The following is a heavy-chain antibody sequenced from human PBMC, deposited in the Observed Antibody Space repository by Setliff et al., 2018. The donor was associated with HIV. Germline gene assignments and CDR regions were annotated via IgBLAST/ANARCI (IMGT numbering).Heavy chain of an antibody. CDR3: ARVSSTYWYSIFRNYYCHMDV. D-gene: IGHD2-8*02. J-gene: IGHJ6*03. V-gene: IGHV4-34*01. CDR2: IDHRGRP. Sequence: SETLSLTCGIYGGSFSDYYWSWIRQPPGKGLEWIGEIDHRGRPKYNPSLNSRVTMSVDTSKTQFSLKLSSVTAADTAVYYCARVSSTYWYSIFRNYYCHMDVWGKGTTVTVSS. CDR1: GGSFSDYY.